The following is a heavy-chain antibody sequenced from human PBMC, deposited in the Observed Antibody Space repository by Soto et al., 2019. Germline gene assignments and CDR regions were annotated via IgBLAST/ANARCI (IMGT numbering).Heavy chain of an antibody. D-gene: IGHD3-22*01. J-gene: IGHJ4*02. CDR3: AKALLHYDSSGSAVRYFDY. V-gene: IGHV3-23*01. CDR2: ISGSGGST. CDR1: GFTFSSYA. Sequence: GGSLRLSCAASGFTFSSYAMSWVRQAPGKGLEWVSAISGSGGSTYYADSVKGRFTISRDNSKNTLYLQMNSLRAEDTAVYYCAKALLHYDSSGSAVRYFDYWGQGTLVTVSS.